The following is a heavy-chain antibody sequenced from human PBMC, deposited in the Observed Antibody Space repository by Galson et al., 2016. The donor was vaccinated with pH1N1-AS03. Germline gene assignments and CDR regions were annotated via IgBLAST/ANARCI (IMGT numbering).Heavy chain of an antibody. CDR3: ASDGVFDHKSAFDF. D-gene: IGHD3-9*01. CDR2: LNTDVSST. CDR1: GFNVSNYW. V-gene: IGHV3-74*01. Sequence: SLRLSCAASGFNVSNYWMYWVRQAPGKGLVWVSLLNTDVSSTTYADSVKGRFTISRDNAKNTLYLQMNSLRAEDAAVYFCASDGVFDHKSAFDFWGQGTMVTVSS. J-gene: IGHJ3*01.